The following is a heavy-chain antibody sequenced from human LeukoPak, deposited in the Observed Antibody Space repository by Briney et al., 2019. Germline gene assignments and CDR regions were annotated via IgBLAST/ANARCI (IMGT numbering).Heavy chain of an antibody. Sequence: GGSLRLSCAASGFTFSGYWMHWVRQAPGKGLVWVSRINSDGSSTSYADSVKGRFTISRDNAKNTLYLQMNSLRAEDTAVYYCARVSYDILTGYYSPLYWGQGTLVTVSS. CDR3: ARVSYDILTGYYSPLY. CDR2: INSDGSST. V-gene: IGHV3-74*01. D-gene: IGHD3-9*01. CDR1: GFTFSGYW. J-gene: IGHJ4*02.